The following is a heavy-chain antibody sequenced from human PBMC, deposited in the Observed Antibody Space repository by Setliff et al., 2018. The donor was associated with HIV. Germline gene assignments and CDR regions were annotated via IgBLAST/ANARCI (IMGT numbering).Heavy chain of an antibody. CDR2: INHSGST. V-gene: IGHV4-34*01. Sequence: ETLSLTCAVYGGSFSGYYWSWIRQPPGKGLEWIGEINHSGSTNYNPSLKSRVTISVDTSKNQFSLKLSSVTAADTAVYHCARLHQLVGDSYYYYNMDVWGQGTTVTVSS. CDR1: GGSFSGYY. CDR3: ARLHQLVGDSYYYYNMDV. D-gene: IGHD6-6*01. J-gene: IGHJ6*02.